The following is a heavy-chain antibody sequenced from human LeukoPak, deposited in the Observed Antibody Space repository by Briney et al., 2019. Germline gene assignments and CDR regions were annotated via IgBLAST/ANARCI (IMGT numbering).Heavy chain of an antibody. CDR2: ISAHNGNT. Sequence: ASVKVSCKASGYKFSNFGISWVRQAPGQGLEWMGWISAHNGNTNYAQSFQGRVTMATDTSTNTAYLDLKSLRSDDTAVYCCARDQRRDGYNSYYYYGMDVWGQGTTVTVSS. D-gene: IGHD5-24*01. CDR1: GYKFSNFG. J-gene: IGHJ6*02. V-gene: IGHV1-18*01. CDR3: ARDQRRDGYNSYYYYGMDV.